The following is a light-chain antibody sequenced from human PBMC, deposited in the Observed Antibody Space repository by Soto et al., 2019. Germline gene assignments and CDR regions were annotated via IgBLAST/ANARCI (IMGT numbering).Light chain of an antibody. CDR1: SSDVGSYNL. Sequence: QSVLTQPASVSGCPGQSITIYCTGTSSDVGSYNLVSWYQQHPGKAPKLMIYEGSKRPSGVSNRFSGSKSGNTASLTISGLQAEDDADYYCCSYAGSSTPVVFGGGTKLTVL. CDR2: EGS. J-gene: IGLJ2*01. CDR3: CSYAGSSTPVV. V-gene: IGLV2-23*01.